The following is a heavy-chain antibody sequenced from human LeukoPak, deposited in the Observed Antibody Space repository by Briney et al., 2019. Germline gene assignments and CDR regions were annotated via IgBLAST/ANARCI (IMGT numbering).Heavy chain of an antibody. CDR1: GFIFSNYG. CDR2: VNSDGRIT. J-gene: IGHJ5*02. Sequence: GGSLTLSCAAPGFIFSNYGMHWVRQAPGKGLVWVSRVNSDGRITKYADSVKGRFTISRDNAKNTLYLQMNSLRAEDTAMYYCVRSDWFDNWGQGTLVTVSS. V-gene: IGHV3-74*03. CDR3: VRSDWFDN.